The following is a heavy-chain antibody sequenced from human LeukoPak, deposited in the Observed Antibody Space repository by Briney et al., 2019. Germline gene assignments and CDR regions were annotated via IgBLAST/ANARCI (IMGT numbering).Heavy chain of an antibody. Sequence: NPSETLSLTCAVSGYSISSSNWWGWIRQPPGKGLEWIGYIYYSGSTYYNPSLKSRVTMSVDTSKNQFSLKLSSVTAVDTAVYYYARIPGNDGVLHALTDWGQGTLVTVSS. D-gene: IGHD2-8*01. CDR2: IYYSGST. J-gene: IGHJ4*02. V-gene: IGHV4-28*01. CDR3: ARIPGNDGVLHALTD. CDR1: GYSISSSNW.